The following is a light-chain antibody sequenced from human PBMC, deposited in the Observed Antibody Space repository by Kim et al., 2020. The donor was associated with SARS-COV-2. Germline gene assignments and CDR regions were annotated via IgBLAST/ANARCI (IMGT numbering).Light chain of an antibody. CDR3: NSYTSGTALIV. Sequence: QSALTQPASVSGSPGQAITISCTGSNSDIGYYNFVSWYQQHPGKVPKLIIYDVSRRPSGISTRFSGSKSGNTASLTISGLQAEDEAIYYCNSYTSGTALIVFGGGTQLTVL. J-gene: IGLJ2*01. CDR1: NSDIGYYNF. V-gene: IGLV2-14*03. CDR2: DVS.